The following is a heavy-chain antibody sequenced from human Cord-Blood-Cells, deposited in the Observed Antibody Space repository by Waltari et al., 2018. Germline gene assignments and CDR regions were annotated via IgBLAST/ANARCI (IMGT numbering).Heavy chain of an antibody. CDR3: ASSNYYGSGSYYNLFDY. D-gene: IGHD3-10*01. V-gene: IGHV1-69*06. J-gene: IGHJ4*02. Sequence: QVQLVQSGAEVKKPGSSVKVSCKASGGTFSSYALSWVRQAPEQGLEWMGGIIPIFGTANYAQKFQGRVTITADKSTSTAYMELSSLRSEDTAVYYCASSNYYGSGSYYNLFDYWGQGTLVTVSS. CDR2: IIPIFGTA. CDR1: GGTFSSYA.